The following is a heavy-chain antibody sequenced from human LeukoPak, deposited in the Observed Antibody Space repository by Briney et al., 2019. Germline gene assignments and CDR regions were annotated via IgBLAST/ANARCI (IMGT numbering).Heavy chain of an antibody. CDR2: FDPEDGET. CDR3: ATVGPPPLPSNLPTGPPGGSYYYYYYGMDV. D-gene: IGHD1-26*01. CDR1: GYTLTELS. V-gene: IGHV1-24*01. Sequence: GASVKVSCKVSGYTLTELSMHWVRQAPGKGLEWMGGFDPEDGETTYAQKFQGRVTMTEDTSTDTAYMELSSLRSEDTAAYYCATVGPPPLPSNLPTGPPGGSYYYYYYGMDVWGQGTTVTVSS. J-gene: IGHJ6*02.